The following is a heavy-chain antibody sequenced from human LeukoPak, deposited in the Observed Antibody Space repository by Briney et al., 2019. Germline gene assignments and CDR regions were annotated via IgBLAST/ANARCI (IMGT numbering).Heavy chain of an antibody. V-gene: IGHV4-4*09. Sequence: SETLSLTCTISRGSISTYYWSWIRQPPGKGLEWIGYISTGGSTNYNPSLKSRVTIPVDTSKNQFSLNLSSVTAADTAVYYCARRRTTGTTGYFDYWGQGTLVTVSS. CDR2: ISTGGST. J-gene: IGHJ4*02. CDR1: RGSISTYY. CDR3: ARRRTTGTTGYFDY. D-gene: IGHD1-1*01.